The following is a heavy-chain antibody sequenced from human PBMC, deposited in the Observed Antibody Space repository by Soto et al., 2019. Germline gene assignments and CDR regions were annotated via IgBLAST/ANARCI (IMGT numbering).Heavy chain of an antibody. D-gene: IGHD3-22*01. Sequence: EVHLVESGGGLAQPGGSLRLSCAASGLALSNFWMHWVRQAPGKGLVWVSRISSDGTDTNYADSVKGRFTISRDNAKNTLYVQMTSLKAEDTAVYYCLVVITPWSFDHWGQGALVTVSS. CDR2: ISSDGTDT. CDR1: GLALSNFW. CDR3: LVVITPWSFDH. J-gene: IGHJ4*02. V-gene: IGHV3-74*01.